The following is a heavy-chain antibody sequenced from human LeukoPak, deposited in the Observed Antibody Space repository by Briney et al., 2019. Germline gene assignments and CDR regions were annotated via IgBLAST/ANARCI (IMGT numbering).Heavy chain of an antibody. CDR1: GFTVITND. CDR3: AKDLSRAVAADWFDP. D-gene: IGHD6-19*01. Sequence: PGGSLRLSCAASGFTVITNDMSWVRQAPGKGLEWVSSISDSGGSTYYADSVKGRFTISRDNSKNTLYLQMTNLRAADTAVYYCAKDLSRAVAADWFDPWDQGSLVTVSS. CDR2: ISDSGGST. V-gene: IGHV3-23*01. J-gene: IGHJ5*02.